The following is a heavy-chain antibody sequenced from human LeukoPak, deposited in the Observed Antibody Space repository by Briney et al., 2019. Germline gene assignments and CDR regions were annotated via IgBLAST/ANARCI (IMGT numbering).Heavy chain of an antibody. Sequence: GASVKVSCKASRYTFTSYYMHWVRQAPGQGLEWMGIINPSGGSTSYAQKFQGRVTMTRDTSTSTVYMELSSLRSEDTAVYYCARERYYYDSSGYSDFQHWGQGTLVTVSS. V-gene: IGHV1-46*01. CDR2: INPSGGST. CDR3: ARERYYYDSSGYSDFQH. J-gene: IGHJ1*01. CDR1: RYTFTSYY. D-gene: IGHD3-22*01.